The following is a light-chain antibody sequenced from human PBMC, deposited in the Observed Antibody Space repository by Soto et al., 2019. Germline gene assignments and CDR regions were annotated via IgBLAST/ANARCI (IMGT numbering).Light chain of an antibody. V-gene: IGKV1-5*03. CDR2: KAS. Sequence: DLQMTQSPSTLSASVGDRVSITCRASQSISSWLAWYQQKPGKAPKPLIYKASSLESGVPSRFSGSGSGTEFTLTISSLQPDDFATYYCQQYSSSWYTFGQGTKLEIK. CDR3: QQYSSSWYT. J-gene: IGKJ2*01. CDR1: QSISSW.